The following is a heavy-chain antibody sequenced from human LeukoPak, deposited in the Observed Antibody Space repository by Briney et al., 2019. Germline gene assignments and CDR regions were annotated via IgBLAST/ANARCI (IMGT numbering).Heavy chain of an antibody. CDR1: GFTFSSYA. D-gene: IGHD2-15*01. J-gene: IGHJ4*02. CDR2: ISSNGGST. V-gene: IGHV3-64*04. Sequence: GGSLRLSCSASGFTFSSYAMHWVRQAPGKGLEYVSAISSNGGSTYYADSVKGRFTISRDNAKNSLYLQMNSLRAEDTALYYCAKGGSGDIVVVVAATPFDYWGQGTLVTVSS. CDR3: AKGGSGDIVVVVAATPFDY.